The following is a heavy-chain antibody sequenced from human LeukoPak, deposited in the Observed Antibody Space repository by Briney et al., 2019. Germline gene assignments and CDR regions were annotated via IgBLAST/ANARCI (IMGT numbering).Heavy chain of an antibody. Sequence: PGRSLRLSCAASGFTFSNYGMHWVRQAPGKGLGWVAVIWSDGSNKYYADSVKGRFTISRDNSKNTLYLQMNSLRAEDTAVYYCAREFPISWRVWGSYRTEGFDYWGQGTLVTVSS. J-gene: IGHJ4*02. CDR1: GFTFSNYG. V-gene: IGHV3-33*01. CDR3: AREFPISWRVWGSYRTEGFDY. CDR2: IWSDGSNK. D-gene: IGHD3-16*02.